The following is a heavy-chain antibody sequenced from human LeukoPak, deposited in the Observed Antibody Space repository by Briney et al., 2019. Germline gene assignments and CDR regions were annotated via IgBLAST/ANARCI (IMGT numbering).Heavy chain of an antibody. CDR1: GFTFSSYE. CDR3: TRERMNAFDI. D-gene: IGHD2-8*01. CDR2: ISDSDSTK. V-gene: IGHV3-48*03. Sequence: PGGSLRLSCAASGFTFSSYEMNWVRQAPGKGLEWVSYISDSDSTKYYADSVKGRFTISRDNAENSLYLQMNSLRAEDTAVYYCTRERMNAFDIWGQGTMVTVSS. J-gene: IGHJ3*02.